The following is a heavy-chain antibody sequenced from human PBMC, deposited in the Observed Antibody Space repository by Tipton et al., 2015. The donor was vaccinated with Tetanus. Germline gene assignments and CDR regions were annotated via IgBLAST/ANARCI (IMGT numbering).Heavy chain of an antibody. D-gene: IGHD3-9*01. CDR2: ISASGSII. CDR1: GLTFSDYT. CDR3: ACHRHSDWSDY. J-gene: IGHJ4*02. V-gene: IGHV3-48*02. Sequence: SLRLSCAASGLTFSDYTMNWVRQAPGKGLEWVSYISASGSIIFYADSVRGRFTISRDNAKDSLYLQMNSLRDEDTAVYFCACHRHSDWSDYWGQGTLVTVSS.